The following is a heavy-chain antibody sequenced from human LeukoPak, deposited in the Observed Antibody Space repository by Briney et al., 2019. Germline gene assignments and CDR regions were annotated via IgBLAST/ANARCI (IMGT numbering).Heavy chain of an antibody. J-gene: IGHJ4*02. CDR3: ARGSSPEVFDY. D-gene: IGHD6-19*01. CDR1: GGSFSGYY. Sequence: PSETLSLTCAVYGGSFSGYYWSWIRQPPGKGLEWIGEINHSGSTYYNPSLKSRVTISVDRSKNQFSLKLSSVTAADTAVYYCARGSSPEVFDYWGQGTLVTVSS. V-gene: IGHV4-34*01. CDR2: INHSGST.